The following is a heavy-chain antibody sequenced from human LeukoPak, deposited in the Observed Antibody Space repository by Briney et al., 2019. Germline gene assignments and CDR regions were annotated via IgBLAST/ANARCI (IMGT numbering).Heavy chain of an antibody. Sequence: SQTLSPTCTVSGGSISSGGYYWSWIRQHPGKGLEWIGYIYYSGGTYYNPSLKSRVTISVDTSKNQFSLKLSSVTAADTAVYYCARGGGQWLFQYYFDYWGQGTLVTVSS. CDR3: ARGGGQWLFQYYFDY. V-gene: IGHV4-31*03. CDR1: GGSISSGGYY. CDR2: IYYSGGT. D-gene: IGHD3-22*01. J-gene: IGHJ4*02.